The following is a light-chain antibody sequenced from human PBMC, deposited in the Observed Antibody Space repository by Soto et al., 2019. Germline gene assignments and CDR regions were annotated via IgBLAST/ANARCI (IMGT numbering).Light chain of an antibody. CDR1: SSDVGGYNY. Sequence: QSALTQPGSLSGSPGQSITISCTGTSSDVGGYNYVSWYQQHPGKAPKLMIYDVSKLPSGVPDRFSGSKSGNTASLTISGLQAEDDAYYCCCSYAGSYRVFRTRTKVTVL. J-gene: IGLJ1*01. CDR2: DVS. CDR3: CSYAGSYRV. V-gene: IGLV2-11*01.